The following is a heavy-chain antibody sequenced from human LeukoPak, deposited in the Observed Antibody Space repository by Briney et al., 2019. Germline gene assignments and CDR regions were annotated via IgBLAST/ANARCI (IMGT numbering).Heavy chain of an antibody. D-gene: IGHD3-10*01. J-gene: IGHJ4*02. CDR1: GYTFTSYG. V-gene: IGHV1-18*01. CDR3: ARVLWFGELSPGGY. Sequence: GASVKVSCKASGYTFTSYGISWVRQAPGQGLEWMGWISAYNSNTNYAQKLQGRVTMTTDTSTSTAYMELRSLRSDDTAVYYCARVLWFGELSPGGYWGQGTLVTVSS. CDR2: ISAYNSNT.